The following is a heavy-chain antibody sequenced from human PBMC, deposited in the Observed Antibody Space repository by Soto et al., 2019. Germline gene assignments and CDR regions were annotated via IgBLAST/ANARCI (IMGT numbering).Heavy chain of an antibody. J-gene: IGHJ4*02. CDR1: GFTFSGYW. CDR3: ASRTLISGSPIPFHY. CDR2: IKEDGGEK. D-gene: IGHD3-10*01. V-gene: IGHV3-7*01. Sequence: PWGSLRLSCEASGFTFSGYWMSWVRQTPGKGLEWVASIKEDGGEKNYLDSAKGRFTISRDNAKNSLYLQMNSLRVEDTAVYYCASRTLISGSPIPFHYWGQGTLVTVSS.